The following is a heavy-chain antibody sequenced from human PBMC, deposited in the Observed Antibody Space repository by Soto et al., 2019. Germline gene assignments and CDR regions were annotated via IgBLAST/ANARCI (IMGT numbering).Heavy chain of an antibody. J-gene: IGHJ5*02. CDR3: ARDRVWFGESEPWFDP. V-gene: IGHV3-33*01. CDR2: IWYDGNNK. Sequence: QVQLVESGGGVVQPGRSLRLSCEASGFTLSSYSMHWVRQAPGKGLEWVAVIWYDGNNKYYADSVKGRFTISRDNSKNTLYLQMNSLRAEDTAVYYCARDRVWFGESEPWFDPWGQGTLVTVSS. D-gene: IGHD3-10*01. CDR1: GFTLSSYS.